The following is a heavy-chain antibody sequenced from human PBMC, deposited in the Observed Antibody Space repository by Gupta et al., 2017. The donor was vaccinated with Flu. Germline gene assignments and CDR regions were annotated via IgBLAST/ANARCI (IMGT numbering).Heavy chain of an antibody. Sequence: EVQLLESGGGMVQPGGSLRLSCAASGFTLFSYAESWVRQAPGKGLEWVSSIGIGDTGSYYAGSVKGRFTISRDNSKNTLFLQMNSLRAEDAAVYYCAKSAAKVAGSYYFDHWGQGSLVTVSS. CDR3: AKSAAKVAGSYYFDH. CDR2: IGIGDTGS. V-gene: IGHV3-23*03. CDR1: GFTLFSYA. J-gene: IGHJ4*02. D-gene: IGHD6-19*01.